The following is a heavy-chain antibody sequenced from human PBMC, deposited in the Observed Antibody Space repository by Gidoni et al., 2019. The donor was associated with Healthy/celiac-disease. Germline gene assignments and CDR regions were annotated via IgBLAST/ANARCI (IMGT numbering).Heavy chain of an antibody. Sequence: EVPLWESGGGWVQPGGSLRLSCHASGLPSSSDAISWVRPAPGKGLECVSAISGSGGSTYYADSVKGRFTISRDNSKNTLYLQMNSLRAEDTAVYYCAKDTVVVPAAILFDYWGQGTLVTVSS. CDR2: ISGSGGST. CDR3: AKDTVVVPAAILFDY. V-gene: IGHV3-23*01. D-gene: IGHD2-2*01. J-gene: IGHJ4*02. CDR1: GLPSSSDA.